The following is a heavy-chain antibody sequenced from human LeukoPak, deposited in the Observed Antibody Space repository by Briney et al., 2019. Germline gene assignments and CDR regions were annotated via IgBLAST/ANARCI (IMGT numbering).Heavy chain of an antibody. D-gene: IGHD3-10*01. Sequence: GGSLRLSCAASGFTFHDYAMHWVRQAPGQGLEWGSGISWDSGNIGYADSVKGRVSISRDNARNSLYLQMNSLRPEDTALYYSAKEPYGSGSLDYWGQGVLVTVSS. CDR3: AKEPYGSGSLDY. J-gene: IGHJ4*02. CDR2: ISWDSGNI. V-gene: IGHV3-9*01. CDR1: GFTFHDYA.